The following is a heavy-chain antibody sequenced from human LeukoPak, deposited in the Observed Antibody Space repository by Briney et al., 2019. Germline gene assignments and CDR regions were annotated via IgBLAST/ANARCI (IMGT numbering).Heavy chain of an antibody. Sequence: SVKVSCKASGGTFSSYAISWVRQAPGPGLEWMGGIIPIFGTANYAQKFQGRVTITADKSTSTAYMELSSLRSEDTAVYYCARDDGRGYSGYDYFLDYWGQGTLVTVSS. D-gene: IGHD5-12*01. CDR1: GGTFSSYA. CDR3: ARDDGRGYSGYDYFLDY. J-gene: IGHJ4*02. CDR2: IIPIFGTA. V-gene: IGHV1-69*06.